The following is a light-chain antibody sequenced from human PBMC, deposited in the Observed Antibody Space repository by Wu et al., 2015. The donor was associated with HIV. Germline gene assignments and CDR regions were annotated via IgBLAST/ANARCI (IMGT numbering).Light chain of an antibody. Sequence: AIRMTQSPSSLSASTGDRITLTCRASQSIKSNLAWYQQKPGKAPELLIYSASTLQSGVPSRFSGSGSGTDFTLTISCLQSEDFATYYCQQYDTYPLTFGGGPRWRLN. CDR3: QQYDTYPLT. J-gene: IGKJ4*01. CDR1: QSIKSN. V-gene: IGKV1-8*01. CDR2: SAS.